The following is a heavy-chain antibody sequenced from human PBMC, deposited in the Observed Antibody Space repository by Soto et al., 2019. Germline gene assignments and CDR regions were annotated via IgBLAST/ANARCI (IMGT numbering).Heavy chain of an antibody. V-gene: IGHV4-4*02. CDR3: ARVVLTITRGAFDA. Sequence: QVQLQESGPGLVKPSGTLSLTCAVSGGSISSSHWWTRVRQSPGKGLEYIGEISHSGTSNSNPSLKSRVTLSVDKSKNHFSLTLTSVTAADTAVYHCARVVLTITRGAFDAWGQGTLVIVSS. CDR2: ISHSGTS. D-gene: IGHD3-9*01. CDR1: GGSISSSHW. J-gene: IGHJ3*01.